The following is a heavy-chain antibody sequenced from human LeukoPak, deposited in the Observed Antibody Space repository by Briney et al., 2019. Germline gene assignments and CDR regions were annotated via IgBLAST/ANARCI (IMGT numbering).Heavy chain of an antibody. Sequence: GGSLRLSCAGSGFTFSSYAMAWVRQAPGKGLEWVSSISGSGDDRYYADSVKGRFTISRDNSKNTLYLQMNSLRAEDTAVYYCAKRVYGSGTEYDYSYYMDVGGKGTTVTVSS. CDR2: ISGSGDDR. V-gene: IGHV3-23*01. D-gene: IGHD3-10*01. CDR3: AKRVYGSGTEYDYSYYMDV. J-gene: IGHJ6*03. CDR1: GFTFSSYA.